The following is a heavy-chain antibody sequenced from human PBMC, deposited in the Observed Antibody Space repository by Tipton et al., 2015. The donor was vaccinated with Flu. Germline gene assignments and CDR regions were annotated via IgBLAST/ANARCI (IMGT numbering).Heavy chain of an antibody. CDR1: GDSIDSRYY. CDR3: ARRDYSNYVSDPKNWFNS. CDR2: IHREGNS. V-gene: IGHV4-38-2*01. J-gene: IGHJ5*01. D-gene: IGHD4-11*01. Sequence: LRLSCSVFGDSIDSRYYWAWIRQPPGKGLEWIGNIHREGNSYYSPSLKSRVTMSIDRSKNQFSLEMRPVTASDTAVYYCARRDYSNYVSDPKNWFNSWGLGTLVTVSS.